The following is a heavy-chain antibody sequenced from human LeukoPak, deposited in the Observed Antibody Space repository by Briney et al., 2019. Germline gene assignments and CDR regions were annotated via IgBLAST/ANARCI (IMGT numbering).Heavy chain of an antibody. CDR2: IKQDGSEK. V-gene: IGHV3-7*01. J-gene: IGHJ6*02. CDR1: GFTFSSYW. CDR3: ARDHLYGSGSYYFGEYYYYGMDV. Sequence: GGSLRLSCAASGFTFSSYWMSWVRQAPGKGLEWVANIKQDGSEKYYVDSVKGRFTISRDNAKNSPYLQMNSLRAEDTAVYYCARDHLYGSGSYYFGEYYYYGMDVWGQGTTVTVSS. D-gene: IGHD3-10*01.